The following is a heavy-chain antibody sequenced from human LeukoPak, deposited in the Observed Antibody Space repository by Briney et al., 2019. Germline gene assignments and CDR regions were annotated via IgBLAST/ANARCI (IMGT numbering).Heavy chain of an antibody. Sequence: GGSLRLSCAASGFTFSSYSMNWVRQAPGKGLEWVSSISSSSSYIYYADSVKGRFTISRDNAKNSLYLQMNSLRAEDTAVYYCAKVHIVVVTAPYYFDYWGQGTLVTVSS. V-gene: IGHV3-21*04. CDR1: GFTFSSYS. J-gene: IGHJ4*02. D-gene: IGHD2-21*02. CDR2: ISSSSSYI. CDR3: AKVHIVVVTAPYYFDY.